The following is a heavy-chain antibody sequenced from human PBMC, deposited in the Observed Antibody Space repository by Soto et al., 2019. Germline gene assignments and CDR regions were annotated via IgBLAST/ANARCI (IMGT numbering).Heavy chain of an antibody. J-gene: IGHJ5*02. CDR1: GGSINSGDYS. CDR2: IYHTGTT. V-gene: IGHV4-30-2*01. Sequence: SETLSLTCTVSGGSINSGDYSWTWIRRPPGKGLEWIGYIYHTGTTYYKKSLKSRVTKSVDRSKKKLSLKMSSITAAETAGYYCARGINYYDSSGDSWFDPWGQGTLVTVS. D-gene: IGHD3-22*01. CDR3: ARGINYYDSSGDSWFDP.